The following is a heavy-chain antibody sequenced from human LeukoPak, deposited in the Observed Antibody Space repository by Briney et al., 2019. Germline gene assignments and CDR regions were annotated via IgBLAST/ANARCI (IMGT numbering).Heavy chain of an antibody. Sequence: GGSLRLSCAASGFTLSDYGIHWVRQAPGKGLVWVSHIHNDGTTTTYAASVKGRFTISRDNAKNTVYLDMTGLSGEDTAVYYCARRNSGSYSRGFDYWGQGTLVTVSS. J-gene: IGHJ4*02. CDR2: IHNDGTTT. D-gene: IGHD1-26*01. V-gene: IGHV3-74*03. CDR3: ARRNSGSYSRGFDY. CDR1: GFTLSDYG.